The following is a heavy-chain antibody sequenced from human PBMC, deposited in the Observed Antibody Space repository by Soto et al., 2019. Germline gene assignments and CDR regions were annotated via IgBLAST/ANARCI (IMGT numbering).Heavy chain of an antibody. CDR3: ARESIFDGYCSGGSCYSPYDY. CDR1: VGSISSYY. V-gene: IGHV4-4*07. D-gene: IGHD2-15*01. J-gene: IGHJ4*02. CDR2: IYTSGST. Sequence: SETLSLTCTVSVGSISSYYWSWIRQPAGKGLEWIGRIYTSGSTNYNPSLKSRVTMSVDTSKNQFSLKLSSVTAADTAVYYCARESIFDGYCSGGSCYSPYDYWGQGTLVTVSS.